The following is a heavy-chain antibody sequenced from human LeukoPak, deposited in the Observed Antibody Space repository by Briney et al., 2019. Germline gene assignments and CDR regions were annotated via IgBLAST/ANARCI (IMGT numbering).Heavy chain of an antibody. CDR1: GYTFTTYD. CDR2: MNPNSGDT. J-gene: IGHJ4*02. CDR3: ARGLGDYYDTSDFYYAVAAH. V-gene: IGHV1-8*01. D-gene: IGHD3-22*01. Sequence: GASVKVSYKASGYTFTTYDITWVRQATGQGLEWMGWMNPNSGDTAYAQKFQGRVAMTRDTSISTAYMELSSLRSEDTAVYYCARGLGDYYDTSDFYYAVAAHWGQGTLVTVSS.